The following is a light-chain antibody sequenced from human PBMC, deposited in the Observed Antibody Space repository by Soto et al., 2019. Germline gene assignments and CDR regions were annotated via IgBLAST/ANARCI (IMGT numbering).Light chain of an antibody. Sequence: QSLLTQPPSASGSPGQSVTISCTGTSSDIGAYNFVSWYQQHPGKAPKLMIYEVSKRPSGVPDRFSGSKSGDTASLTVSGLQAEDEADYFCSSYARSNSLVLGSGTKVTVL. CDR1: SSDIGAYNF. CDR3: SSYARSNSLV. V-gene: IGLV2-8*01. CDR2: EVS. J-gene: IGLJ1*01.